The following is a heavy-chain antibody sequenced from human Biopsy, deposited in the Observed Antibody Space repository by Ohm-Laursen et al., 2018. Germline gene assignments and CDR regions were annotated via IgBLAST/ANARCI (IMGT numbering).Heavy chain of an antibody. Sequence: SVTVSCKASGYTFSDYILNWVRQAPGQGLEWMGWINTRRGDTNYAQKFQGRVTMTRDTSTTTVFMELTSLRSDDTAMYYCARVEDSTRHWYFDLWGRGTQVTVSS. D-gene: IGHD2-2*01. CDR2: INTRRGDT. V-gene: IGHV1-18*01. CDR3: ARVEDSTRHWYFDL. J-gene: IGHJ2*01. CDR1: GYTFSDYI.